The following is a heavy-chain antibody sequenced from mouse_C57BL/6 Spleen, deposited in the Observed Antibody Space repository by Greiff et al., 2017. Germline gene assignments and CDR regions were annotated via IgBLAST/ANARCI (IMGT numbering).Heavy chain of an antibody. J-gene: IGHJ4*01. CDR2: INPNNGGT. CDR3: ARSFDYYAMDY. Sequence: EVQLQQSGPELVKPGASVKISCKASGYTFTDYYMNWVKQSHGKSLEWIGDINPNNGGTSYNQKFKGKDTLTVDKSSSTAYMELRSLTSEDSAVYYCARSFDYYAMDYWGQGTSVTVSS. CDR1: GYTFTDYY. V-gene: IGHV1-26*01.